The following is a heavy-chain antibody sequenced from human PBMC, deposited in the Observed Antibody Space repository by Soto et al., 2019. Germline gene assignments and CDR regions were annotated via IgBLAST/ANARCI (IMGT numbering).Heavy chain of an antibody. V-gene: IGHV3-23*01. CDR2: ISGSGGST. CDR1: GFTFSRYA. D-gene: IGHD3-22*01. CDR3: AKDGSDYDSSGYYHSFGAFDI. J-gene: IGHJ3*02. Sequence: PGGSLRLSCAASGFTFSRYAMSWVRQAPGKGLEWVSAISGSGGSTNYADSVKGRFTISRDNSKNTPYLQMNSLRAEDTAVYYCAKDGSDYDSSGYYHSFGAFDIWGQGTMVTVS.